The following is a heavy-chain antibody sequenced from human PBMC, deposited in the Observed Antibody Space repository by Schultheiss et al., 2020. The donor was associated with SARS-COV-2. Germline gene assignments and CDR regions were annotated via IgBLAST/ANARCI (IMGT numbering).Heavy chain of an antibody. D-gene: IGHD3-3*01. J-gene: IGHJ4*01. V-gene: IGHV4-39*01. CDR2: IYYSGST. CDR3: ARPGGITIFGAYFDY. Sequence: SETLSLTCTVPGGSISSSSYYWGWIRQPPGKGLEWIGSIYYSGSTYYNPSLKSRVTISVDTSKNQFSLKLSSVTAADTAVYYCARPGGITIFGAYFDYWGHGALVTVSS. CDR1: GGSISSSSYY.